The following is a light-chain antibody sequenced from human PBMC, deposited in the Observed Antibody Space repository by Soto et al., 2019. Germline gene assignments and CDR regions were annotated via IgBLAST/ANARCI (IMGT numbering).Light chain of an antibody. V-gene: IGKV3-11*01. CDR2: DAS. J-gene: IGKJ3*01. Sequence: EIVLTQSPATLSLSPGERATLSCRASQSVSSYLAWYQQKPGQAPRRLIYDASNRATGIPARFSGSGSGTDFTLTISSLEPEDFAVYYCQQRSNWPPGITFVPGNKVDIK. CDR1: QSVSSY. CDR3: QQRSNWPPGIT.